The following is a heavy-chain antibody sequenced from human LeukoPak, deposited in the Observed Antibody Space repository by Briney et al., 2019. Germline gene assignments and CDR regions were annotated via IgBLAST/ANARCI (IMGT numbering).Heavy chain of an antibody. V-gene: IGHV4-38-2*01. CDR1: DYSISSGYS. CDR2: FYFSGTT. Sequence: SETLSLTCAVRDYSISSGYSWGWVRQPPGKGLEWIANFYFSGTTYYNPSLKSRVTISLGTSNNHFSLKLSSLTASDTAVYWCAKTDYGDYGAFNIWGQGTMVTVSS. CDR3: AKTDYGDYGAFNI. D-gene: IGHD4-17*01. J-gene: IGHJ3*02.